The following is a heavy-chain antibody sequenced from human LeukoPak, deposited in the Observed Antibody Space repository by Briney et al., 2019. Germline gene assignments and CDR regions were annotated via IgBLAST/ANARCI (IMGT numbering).Heavy chain of an antibody. CDR2: ISGSGGST. CDR1: GFTFSSYG. D-gene: IGHD3-10*01. Sequence: PGGTLRLSCAASGFTFSSYGMSWVRQAPGKGLEWVSAISGSGGSTYYADSVKGRFTISRDNSKNTLYLQMNSLRAEDTAVYYCANGRFGEQHDYWGQGTLVTVSS. J-gene: IGHJ4*02. V-gene: IGHV3-23*01. CDR3: ANGRFGEQHDY.